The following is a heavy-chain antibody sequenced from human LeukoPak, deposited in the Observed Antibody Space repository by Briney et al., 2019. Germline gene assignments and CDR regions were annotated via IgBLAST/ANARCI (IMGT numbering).Heavy chain of an antibody. CDR2: VSYTGST. Sequence: PSETLSLTCTVSGGSISSYHWSWIRQSPGKGLEWLGYVSYTGSTNYNPSPTSRVTISVDTSKNQFSLKLTSVTAADTAVYYCATLPGGVTTPNPSWGQGTLVTVSS. J-gene: IGHJ5*02. V-gene: IGHV4-59*08. CDR3: ATLPGGVTTPNPS. D-gene: IGHD4-17*01. CDR1: GGSISSYH.